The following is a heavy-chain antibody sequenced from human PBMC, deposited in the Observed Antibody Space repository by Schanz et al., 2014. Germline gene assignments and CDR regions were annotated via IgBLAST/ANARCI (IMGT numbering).Heavy chain of an antibody. CDR1: GFTFISYD. V-gene: IGHV3-33*06. CDR2: IRYDGRNK. CDR3: AKDHAGSDILTALGN. D-gene: IGHD3-9*01. J-gene: IGHJ4*02. Sequence: QVQLVESGGGVVQPGRSLRLSCVASGFTFISYDIHWVRQAPGKGLEWVAVIRYDGRNKNFVESVKGRFTISRDNSKNTLYLQMNSLRAEDTAVYYCAKDHAGSDILTALGNWGQGTLVTVSS.